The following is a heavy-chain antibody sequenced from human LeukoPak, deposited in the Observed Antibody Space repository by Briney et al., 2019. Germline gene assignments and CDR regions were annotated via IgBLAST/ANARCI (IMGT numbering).Heavy chain of an antibody. CDR2: INWNGGST. Sequence: GGSLRLSCAASGLTFDDYGMSWVRQAPGKGLEWVSGINWNGGSTGYADSVKGRFTISRDNAKNSLYLQMNSLRAEDTALYYCARDRISGSYFDYWGQGTLVTVSS. CDR3: ARDRISGSYFDY. CDR1: GLTFDDYG. D-gene: IGHD1-26*01. J-gene: IGHJ4*02. V-gene: IGHV3-20*04.